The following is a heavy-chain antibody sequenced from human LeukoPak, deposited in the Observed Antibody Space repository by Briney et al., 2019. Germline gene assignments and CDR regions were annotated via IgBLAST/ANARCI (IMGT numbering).Heavy chain of an antibody. Sequence: SETLSLTCTVSGDSISSNGHYWGWIRQPPGKGLEWIGSIYDDGFSYSNVSLKSRVTILIDMCKSQFSLRLSSVTAADTAVYYCARHLDNFYCGGECQPLGYFDLWGRGTLVTVSS. D-gene: IGHD2-21*01. CDR1: GDSISSNGHY. V-gene: IGHV4-39*01. CDR3: ARHLDNFYCGGECQPLGYFDL. CDR2: IYDDGFS. J-gene: IGHJ2*01.